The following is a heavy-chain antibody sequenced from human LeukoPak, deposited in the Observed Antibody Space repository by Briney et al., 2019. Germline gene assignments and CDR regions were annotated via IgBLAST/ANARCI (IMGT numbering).Heavy chain of an antibody. CDR2: IKQDGSEK. CDR1: GFTFSSHW. D-gene: IGHD4-17*01. V-gene: IGHV3-7*01. Sequence: GGSLRLSCAASGFTFSSHWMSWVRQAPGKGLEWVANIKQDGSEKYYVDSVKGRFTISRDNAKNSLYLQMNSLRAEDTAVYYCARVIFVYGDRGWFDPWGQGTLVTVPS. J-gene: IGHJ5*02. CDR3: ARVIFVYGDRGWFDP.